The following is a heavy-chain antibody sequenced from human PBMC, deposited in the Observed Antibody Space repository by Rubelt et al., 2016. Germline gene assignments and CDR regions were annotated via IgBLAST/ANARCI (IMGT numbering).Heavy chain of an antibody. Sequence: QVHLVQSGSELKKPGASVKVSCKASGYTFNVYYMHWVRQAPGQGLEWMGRINPNSGGTNYAQKFQGRVTMTRDTSIRTAYMGLSRLGSDDTAVYYCARVRQLSDYWGQGTLVTVSS. J-gene: IGHJ4*02. D-gene: IGHD6-6*01. CDR3: ARVRQLSDY. CDR1: GYTFNVYY. V-gene: IGHV1-2*06. CDR2: INPNSGGT.